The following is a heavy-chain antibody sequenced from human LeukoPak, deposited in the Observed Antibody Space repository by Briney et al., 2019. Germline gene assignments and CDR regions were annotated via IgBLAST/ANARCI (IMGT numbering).Heavy chain of an antibody. V-gene: IGHV3-66*01. J-gene: IGHJ4*02. CDR3: ARELLGRAVGWDY. CDR2: LYSDGST. Sequence: PGGSLRLSCAASGFTVSSNYMSWVRQAPGKGPEWVSVLYSDGSTYYADSVKGRFTISRDNSKNTLYLQMNSLRVEDTALYYCARELLGRAVGWDYWGQGTLVTVS. CDR1: GFTVSSNY. D-gene: IGHD2-21*02.